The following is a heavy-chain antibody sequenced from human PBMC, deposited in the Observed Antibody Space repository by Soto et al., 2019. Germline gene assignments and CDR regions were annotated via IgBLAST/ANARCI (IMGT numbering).Heavy chain of an antibody. CDR3: ARAGLRYYYGSGSYYNWFDP. D-gene: IGHD3-10*01. CDR2: INHSGST. V-gene: IGHV4-34*01. CDR1: GGSFSGYY. Sequence: SETLSLTCGVYGGSFSGYYWSWIRQTPGKGLEWIGEINHSGSTNYNPSLKSRVTISVDTSKNQFSLKLSSATAADTAVYYCARAGLRYYYGSGSYYNWFDPWGQGTPVTVSS. J-gene: IGHJ5*02.